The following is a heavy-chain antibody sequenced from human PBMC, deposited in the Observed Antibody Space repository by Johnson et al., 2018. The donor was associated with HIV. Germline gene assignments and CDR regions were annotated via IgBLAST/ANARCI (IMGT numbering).Heavy chain of an antibody. CDR2: INWTGGRT. CDR3: ARVGSSWGRDAFDI. D-gene: IGHD6-13*01. V-gene: IGHV3-20*04. CDR1: GFTFDDYG. Sequence: VQLVESGGGVVRPGGSLRLSCAASGFTFDDYGMSWVRPAPGKGLEWVSGINWTGGRTGYADSVKGRFTISRDNAKNTLYLQMNSLRAEDTAVYYCARVGSSWGRDAFDIWGQGTMVTVSS. J-gene: IGHJ3*02.